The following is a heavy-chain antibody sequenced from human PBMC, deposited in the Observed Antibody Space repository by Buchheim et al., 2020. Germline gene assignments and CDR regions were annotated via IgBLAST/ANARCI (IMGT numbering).Heavy chain of an antibody. Sequence: EVQLVESGGGVVRPGESLTLSCVGSGFSFDDYGMAWVRQAPGKGLEWVSVITWNSGGTGYGDSVKGRFTISRDKAKNTLLLHMNSLRVEDTAVYYCARDGRGLDYWGQGTL. CDR3: ARDGRGLDY. CDR2: ITWNSGGT. V-gene: IGHV3-20*04. CDR1: GFSFDDYG. J-gene: IGHJ4*02. D-gene: IGHD2-15*01.